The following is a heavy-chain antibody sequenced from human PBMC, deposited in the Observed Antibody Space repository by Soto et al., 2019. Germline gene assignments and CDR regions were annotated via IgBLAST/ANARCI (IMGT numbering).Heavy chain of an antibody. V-gene: IGHV3-23*01. Sequence: GGSLRLSCAASGFTFSSYAMSWVRQAPGKGLEWVSVISGSGSSTYYADSVKGRFTISRDNSKNTLYLQMNSLRAEDTAVYYCAKGPYYYDTSGYSDWGQGTLVTVSS. CDR1: GFTFSSYA. CDR2: ISGSGSST. D-gene: IGHD3-22*01. J-gene: IGHJ4*02. CDR3: AKGPYYYDTSGYSD.